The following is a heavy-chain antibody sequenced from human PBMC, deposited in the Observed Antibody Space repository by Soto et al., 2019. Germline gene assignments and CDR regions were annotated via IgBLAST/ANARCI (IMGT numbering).Heavy chain of an antibody. D-gene: IGHD1-26*01. V-gene: IGHV4-39*01. J-gene: IGHJ5*02. Sequence: QLQLQESGPGLVKPSETLSLTCTVSGGSISSSSYYWGWIRQPPGKGLEWIGSIYYSGSTYYNPSLRGRAAIYVDTSKNQFSLKLSAVTAADTAVYYCARQAPGIVRVTWFDPCVQGKLVTVSS. CDR3: ARQAPGIVRVTWFDP. CDR1: GGSISSSSYY. CDR2: IYYSGST.